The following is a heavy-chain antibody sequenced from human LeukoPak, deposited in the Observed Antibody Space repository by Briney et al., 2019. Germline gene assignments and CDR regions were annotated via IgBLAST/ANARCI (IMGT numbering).Heavy chain of an antibody. Sequence: PSETLSLTCTVSGGSISSRSYYWGWIRQPPGKGLEWIGSIYYSGSTYYNPSLKSRVTISVDTSKNQFSLKLSSVTAADTAVYYCASQSPYGDYDFNYWGQGTLVTVSS. V-gene: IGHV4-39*01. CDR1: GGSISSRSYY. CDR3: ASQSPYGDYDFNY. J-gene: IGHJ4*02. D-gene: IGHD4-17*01. CDR2: IYYSGST.